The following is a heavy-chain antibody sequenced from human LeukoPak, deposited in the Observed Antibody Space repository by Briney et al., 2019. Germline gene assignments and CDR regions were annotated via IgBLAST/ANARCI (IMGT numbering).Heavy chain of an antibody. CDR1: GGSISSSSYY. CDR3: ARHGSAPPGYGSGSYRKKTVDY. V-gene: IGHV4-39*01. Sequence: SETLSLTCTVSGGSISSSSYYWGWIRQPPGKGLEWIGSIYYSGSTYYNPSLKSRVTISVDTSKNQFSLKLSSVTAADTAVYYCARHGSAPPGYGSGSYRKKTVDYWGQGTLVTVSS. J-gene: IGHJ4*02. CDR2: IYYSGST. D-gene: IGHD3-10*01.